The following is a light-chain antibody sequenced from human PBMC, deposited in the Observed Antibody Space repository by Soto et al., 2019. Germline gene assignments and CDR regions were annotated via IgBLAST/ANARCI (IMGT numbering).Light chain of an antibody. V-gene: IGKV3-15*01. CDR3: QQYNNWPPVT. Sequence: TVMTQSPATLSLSPGERATLSCRASQSVNSNLAWYQQKSGQAPRLLIYGASTRATGIPARFSGSGSGTEFTLTISSLQSEDFAVYYCQQYNNWPPVTFGQGTKVEIK. J-gene: IGKJ1*01. CDR1: QSVNSN. CDR2: GAS.